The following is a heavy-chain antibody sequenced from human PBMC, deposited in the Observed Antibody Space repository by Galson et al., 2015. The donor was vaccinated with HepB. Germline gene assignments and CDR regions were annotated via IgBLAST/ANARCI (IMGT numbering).Heavy chain of an antibody. CDR2: IDWDDDK. Sequence: PALVKPTQTLTLTCTFSGFSLSTSGMCVSWIRQPPGKALEWLALIDWDDDKYYSTSLKTRLTISKDTSKNQVVLTMTNMDPVDTATYYCARVSSGYLSCWSGGYWGQGTLVTVSS. D-gene: IGHD5-18*01. J-gene: IGHJ4*02. CDR3: ARVSSGYLSCWSGGY. CDR1: GFSLSTSGMC. V-gene: IGHV2-70*01.